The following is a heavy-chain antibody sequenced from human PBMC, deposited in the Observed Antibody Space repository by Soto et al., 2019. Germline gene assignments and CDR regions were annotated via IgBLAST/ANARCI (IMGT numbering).Heavy chain of an antibody. CDR3: ARNGYYDSSGYYYNYYYGMDV. D-gene: IGHD3-22*01. Sequence: ASVKVSCKASGYTFTGYDMHWVRQAPGQGLEWMGWINPNSGGTNYAQKFQGWVTMTRDTSISTAYMELSRLRSDDTAVYYCARNGYYDSSGYYYNYYYGMDVWGQGTTVTVSS. V-gene: IGHV1-2*04. J-gene: IGHJ6*02. CDR1: GYTFTGYD. CDR2: INPNSGGT.